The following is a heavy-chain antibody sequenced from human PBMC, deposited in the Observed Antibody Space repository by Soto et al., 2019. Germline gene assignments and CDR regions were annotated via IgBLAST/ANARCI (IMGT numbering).Heavy chain of an antibody. CDR3: ARDQEGYFGSGGQYGLDV. CDR1: GGSVSSGSYY. J-gene: IGHJ6*02. Sequence: SETLSLTCTVSGGSVSSGSYYWSWIRQPPGKGLEWIGYIYYSGSTNYNPSLKSRVSISVDTSKNQFSLKLSSVTAADTAVYSCARDQEGYFGSGGQYGLDVWGQGTGVTVSS. V-gene: IGHV4-61*01. CDR2: IYYSGST. D-gene: IGHD3-10*01.